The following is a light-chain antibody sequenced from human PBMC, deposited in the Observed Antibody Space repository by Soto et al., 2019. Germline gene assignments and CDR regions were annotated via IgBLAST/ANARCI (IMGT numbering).Light chain of an antibody. CDR3: QQSHNTPRT. CDR1: RSVSSN. J-gene: IGKJ1*01. Sequence: EIVMTQSPATLSGSRLEIGSASFMASRSVSSNLAWYQQKPGQAPRLLIYGASTRATGIPARFSGSASGTDFTLTISSLQPQDFATYYCQQSHNTPRTFGQGTKVDIK. CDR2: GAS. V-gene: IGKV3-15*01.